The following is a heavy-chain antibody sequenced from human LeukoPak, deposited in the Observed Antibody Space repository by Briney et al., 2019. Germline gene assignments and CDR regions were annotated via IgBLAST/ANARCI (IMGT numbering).Heavy chain of an antibody. J-gene: IGHJ5*02. V-gene: IGHV6-1*01. CDR3: ARRLTQYDCFDP. CDR2: TYYRSTWYN. Sequence: SQTLSLTRAISGDSVSSNSVTWNWIRQSPSRGLEWLGRTYYRSTWYNDYAVSVRGRITVDPDTSKNQFSLHLNSVTPEDTAVYYCARRLTQYDCFDPWGQGILVTVSS. D-gene: IGHD2-2*01. CDR1: GDSVSSNSVT.